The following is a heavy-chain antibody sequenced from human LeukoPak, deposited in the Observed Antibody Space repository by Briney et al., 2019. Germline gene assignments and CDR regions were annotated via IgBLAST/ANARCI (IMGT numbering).Heavy chain of an antibody. CDR3: AKGPYCSSTSCYVPFDY. V-gene: IGHV3-23*01. CDR1: GFTFSSYA. Sequence: GGSLRLSCAASGFTFSSYAMSWVRQAPGKGLEWVSAISGSGGSTYYADSVKGRFTISRDNSKNTLYLQMNSRRAEDTAVYYCAKGPYCSSTSCYVPFDYWGQGTLVTVSS. J-gene: IGHJ4*02. D-gene: IGHD2-2*01. CDR2: ISGSGGST.